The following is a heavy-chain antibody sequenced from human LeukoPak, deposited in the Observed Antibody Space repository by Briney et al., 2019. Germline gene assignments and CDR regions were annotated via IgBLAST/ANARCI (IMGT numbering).Heavy chain of an antibody. CDR2: ISSSGSTI. Sequence: KPGGSLRLSCAASGFTFSDYYMSWIRQAPGKGLEWVSYISSSGSTIYYADSVKGRFTISRDNAKNSLYLQMNSLRAEDTAVYYCARDGYYDSSGYFSDPFFDYWGQGTLVTVSS. V-gene: IGHV3-11*01. J-gene: IGHJ4*02. CDR1: GFTFSDYY. CDR3: ARDGYYDSSGYFSDPFFDY. D-gene: IGHD3-22*01.